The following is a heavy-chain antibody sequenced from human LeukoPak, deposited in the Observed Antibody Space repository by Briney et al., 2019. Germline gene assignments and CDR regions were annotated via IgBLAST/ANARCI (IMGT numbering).Heavy chain of an antibody. Sequence: SETLSLTCTVSGGSISSSSYYWGWLRQPPGRGLEWIGSIYYSGSTYYNPSLKSRVTISVDTSKNQFSLKLSSVTAADTAVYYCARVTAVAGALYWGQGTLDTVSS. CDR3: ARVTAVAGALY. J-gene: IGHJ4*02. V-gene: IGHV4-39*07. CDR1: GGSISSSSYY. CDR2: IYYSGST. D-gene: IGHD6-19*01.